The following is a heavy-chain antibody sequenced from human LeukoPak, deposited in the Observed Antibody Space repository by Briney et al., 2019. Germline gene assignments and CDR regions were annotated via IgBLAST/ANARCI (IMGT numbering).Heavy chain of an antibody. CDR2: ISSSGSTI. CDR3: ARAMSYYYDSSGYYGY. J-gene: IGHJ4*02. D-gene: IGHD3-22*01. V-gene: IGHV3-11*01. CDR1: GFTFSDYY. Sequence: PGGSLRLSCAASGFTFSDYYMSWIRQAPGKGLEWLSYISSSGSTIYYADSVKGRFTISRDNAKNPLYLQMNSLRAEDTAVYYCARAMSYYYDSSGYYGYWGQGTLVTVSS.